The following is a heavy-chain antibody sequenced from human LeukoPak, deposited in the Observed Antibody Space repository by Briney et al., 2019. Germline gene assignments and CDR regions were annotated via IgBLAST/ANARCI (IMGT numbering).Heavy chain of an antibody. J-gene: IGHJ4*02. CDR2: IYHSGST. D-gene: IGHD3-10*01. CDR3: ARHDHYYGSGSYYRGLDY. Sequence: SGTLSLTCAVSGGSISSSNWWSWVRQPPGKGLEWIGEIYHSGSTNYNPSLKSRVTISVDKSKNQFSLKLSSVTAADTAVYYCARHDHYYGSGSYYRGLDYWGQGTLVTVSS. V-gene: IGHV4-4*02. CDR1: GGSISSSNW.